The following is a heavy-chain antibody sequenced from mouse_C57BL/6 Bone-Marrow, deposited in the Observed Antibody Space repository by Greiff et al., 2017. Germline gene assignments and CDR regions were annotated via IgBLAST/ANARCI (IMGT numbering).Heavy chain of an antibody. CDR2: IRSKSNNYAT. CDR1: GFSFNTYA. D-gene: IGHD1-1*01. Sequence: GGGLVQPKGSLKLSCAASGFSFNTYAMNWVRQAPGKGLEWVARIRSKSNNYATYYADSVKDRFTISRDDSESMLYLQMNNLKTEDTAMYYCVRLGPTVVEYFDVWGTGTTVTVSS. V-gene: IGHV10-1*01. CDR3: VRLGPTVVEYFDV. J-gene: IGHJ1*03.